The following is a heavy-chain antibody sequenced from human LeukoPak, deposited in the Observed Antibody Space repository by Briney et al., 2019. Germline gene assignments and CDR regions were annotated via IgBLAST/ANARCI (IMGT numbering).Heavy chain of an antibody. CDR1: GFTFSSYA. D-gene: IGHD3-22*01. J-gene: IGHJ4*02. CDR2: ISGSGGST. Sequence: PGGSLRLSCAASGFTFSSYAMSWVRQAPGKRLEWVSAISGSGGSTYYADSVKGRFTISRDNSKNTLHLQMNSLRAEDTAVYYCAKPYYDSSGRTPLDYWGQGTLVTVSS. CDR3: AKPYYDSSGRTPLDY. V-gene: IGHV3-23*01.